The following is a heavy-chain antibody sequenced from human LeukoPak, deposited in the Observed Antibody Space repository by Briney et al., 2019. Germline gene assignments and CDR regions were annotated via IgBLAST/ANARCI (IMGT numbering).Heavy chain of an antibody. J-gene: IGHJ4*02. CDR3: ARDLVGYSSGWWDY. D-gene: IGHD6-19*01. Sequence: GGSLRLSCAASGFTFDDYGISWVRQAPGKGLEWVSGINWNGGSTGYADSVKGRFTISRDNAKNSLYLQINSLRAEDTALYYCARDLVGYSSGWWDYWGQGTLVTVSS. CDR2: INWNGGST. CDR1: GFTFDDYG. V-gene: IGHV3-20*04.